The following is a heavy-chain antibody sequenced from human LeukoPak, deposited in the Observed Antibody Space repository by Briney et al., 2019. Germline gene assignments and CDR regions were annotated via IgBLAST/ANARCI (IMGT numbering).Heavy chain of an antibody. Sequence: GGSLRLSCAASGFMFSIYSMSWVRQAPGKGLEWVSYISSSSTTIYYADSVKGRFTISRDNSKNTLYLQMNSLRAEDTAVYYCAKDLGLQTGYSYGQAFDYWGQGTLVTVSS. CDR2: ISSSSTTI. D-gene: IGHD5-18*01. V-gene: IGHV3-48*01. CDR1: GFMFSIYS. CDR3: AKDLGLQTGYSYGQAFDY. J-gene: IGHJ4*02.